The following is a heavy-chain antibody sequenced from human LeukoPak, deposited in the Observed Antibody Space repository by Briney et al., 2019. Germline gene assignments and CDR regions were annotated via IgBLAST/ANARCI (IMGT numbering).Heavy chain of an antibody. CDR2: IYYSGST. D-gene: IGHD3-10*01. CDR3: ARKLYYYGSGSFDY. CDR1: GGSISSSSYY. J-gene: IGHJ4*02. V-gene: IGHV4-39*07. Sequence: SETLSLTCTVSGGSISSSSYYWGWLRQPPGKGLEWIGSIYYSGSTYYNPSLKSRVTISVDTSKNQFSLKVSSVTAADTAVYYCARKLYYYGSGSFDYWGQGTLVTVSS.